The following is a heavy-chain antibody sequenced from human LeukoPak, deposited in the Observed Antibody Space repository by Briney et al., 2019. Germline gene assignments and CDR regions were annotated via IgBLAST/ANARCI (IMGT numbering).Heavy chain of an antibody. D-gene: IGHD6-13*01. Sequence: WASVKVSCKASGYTFTSYGISWVRQAPGQGLEWMGWISAYNGNTNYAQKLQGRVTMTRNTSISTAYMELSSLRSEDTAVYYCARAGYSSSWFYYYYYYMDVWGKGTTVTISS. CDR1: GYTFTSYG. CDR2: ISAYNGNT. CDR3: ARAGYSSSWFYYYYYYMDV. J-gene: IGHJ6*03. V-gene: IGHV1-18*01.